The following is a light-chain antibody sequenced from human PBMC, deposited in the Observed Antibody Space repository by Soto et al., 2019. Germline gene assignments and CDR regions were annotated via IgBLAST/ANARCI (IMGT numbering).Light chain of an antibody. CDR1: QDIRYY. J-gene: IGKJ3*01. Sequence: DIQMTQSPSSLSASLGDRVTITCQASQDIRYYLNWYQQKTGQAPKLLIYDASQLETGVPSRFSGSGSGTDFTFTINNLQPEDIATYYCQQYDNLPPEFTFGPGTKVDIK. CDR3: QQYDNLPPEFT. CDR2: DAS. V-gene: IGKV1-33*01.